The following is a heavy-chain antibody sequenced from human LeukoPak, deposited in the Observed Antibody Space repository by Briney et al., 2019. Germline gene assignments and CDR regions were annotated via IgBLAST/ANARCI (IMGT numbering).Heavy chain of an antibody. V-gene: IGHV4-59*12. D-gene: IGHD2-2*01. CDR3: ARDTKDYFDY. J-gene: IGHJ4*02. Sequence: SETLSLTCTVSGGSISSYYWSWIRQPPGKGLEWIGYIYYSGTTNYNPSLKSRVTISVDTSKNQFSLKLSSVTAADTAVYYCARDTKDYFDYWGQGTLVTVSS. CDR1: GGSISSYY. CDR2: IYYSGTT.